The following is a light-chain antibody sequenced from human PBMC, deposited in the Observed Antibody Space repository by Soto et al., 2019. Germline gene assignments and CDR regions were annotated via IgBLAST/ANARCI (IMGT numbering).Light chain of an antibody. Sequence: QSALTQPPSASGSPGQSVTISCTGTSSDVGGYNYVSRYQQHPGKAPKLMIYEVSKRPSGVPDRFSGSKSGNTASLTVSGLQAEDEADYYCSSYGGNNNLVFGGGTQLTVL. V-gene: IGLV2-8*01. J-gene: IGLJ2*01. CDR2: EVS. CDR3: SSYGGNNNLV. CDR1: SSDVGGYNY.